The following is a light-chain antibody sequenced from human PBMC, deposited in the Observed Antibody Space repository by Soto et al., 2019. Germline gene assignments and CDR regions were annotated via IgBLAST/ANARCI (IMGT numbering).Light chain of an antibody. CDR1: QSVSSY. V-gene: IGKV3-11*01. CDR2: DAS. CDR3: QQDNQWTIT. J-gene: IGKJ5*01. Sequence: IGLAQSPAPLSLSPGERATLSCRASQSVSSYLAWYQEKPGQAPRLLIYDASNRATGIPARFSGSGSGTEFTLTISSRQPDGFAVYDCQQDNQWTITVGQGTRME.